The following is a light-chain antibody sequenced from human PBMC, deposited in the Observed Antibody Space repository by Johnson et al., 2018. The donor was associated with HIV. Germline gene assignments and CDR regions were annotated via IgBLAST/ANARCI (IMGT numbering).Light chain of an antibody. CDR3: LSWDSRLSVGFYVFYV. Sequence: QFVLTQPPPVSAAPGQKVTISCSGSRYNIGNNLLSCYQQLPGSAPTLLLYENHQRPSGLPDRFSSSKSGTLVTLYHTCTHSWTDAISYCLSWDSRLSVGFYVFYVFGTGTKVTVL. CDR2: ENH. CDR1: RYNIGNNL. V-gene: IGLV1-51*02. J-gene: IGLJ1*01.